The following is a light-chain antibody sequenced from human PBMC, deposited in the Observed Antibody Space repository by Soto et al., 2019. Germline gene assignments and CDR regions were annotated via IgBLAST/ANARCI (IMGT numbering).Light chain of an antibody. Sequence: EIVLTQSPGTLSSSPGERAILSCRASQSVSSSYLAWYQQKPGQAPRLLIYGASSRATGIPDRFSGSGSGTDFTLTISRLEPEDFAVYYCQQRSNWPPNTFGQGTRLEIK. J-gene: IGKJ5*01. CDR2: GAS. V-gene: IGKV3D-20*02. CDR1: QSVSSSY. CDR3: QQRSNWPPNT.